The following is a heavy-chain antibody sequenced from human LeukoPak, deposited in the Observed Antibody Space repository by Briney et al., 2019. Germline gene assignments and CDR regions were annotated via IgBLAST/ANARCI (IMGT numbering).Heavy chain of an antibody. CDR3: AINPYSRTYGYYYYMDV. D-gene: IGHD1-26*01. V-gene: IGHV4-34*01. Sequence: TETLSLTCAVYGGSFSRYYWSWIRQPPGKGLEWIGEINHSGSTNYNPSIKSRVTISVDTSKNQFSLKLSSVTAADTAVYYCAINPYSRTYGYYYYMDVWGKGTTVTVSS. J-gene: IGHJ6*03. CDR2: INHSGST. CDR1: GGSFSRYY.